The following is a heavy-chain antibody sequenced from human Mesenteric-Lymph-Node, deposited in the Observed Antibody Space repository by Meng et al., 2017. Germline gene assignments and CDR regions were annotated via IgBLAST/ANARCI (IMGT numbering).Heavy chain of an antibody. J-gene: IGHJ2*01. Sequence: SETLSLTCTVYGASFTGYSWTWIRQSPGEGLEWIGEVNHDGGTNYNPSLKGRVIISLDKSKNQFSLKLSSATAADTAVYYCVGDGSSSSGGTLWGRGTLVTVSS. V-gene: IGHV4-34*01. D-gene: IGHD2-2*01. CDR3: VGDGSSSSGGTL. CDR1: GASFTGYS. CDR2: VNHDGGT.